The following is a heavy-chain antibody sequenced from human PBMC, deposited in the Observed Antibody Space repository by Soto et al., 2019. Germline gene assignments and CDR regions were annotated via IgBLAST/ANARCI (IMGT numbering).Heavy chain of an antibody. Sequence: QVQLVQSGAEVKKPGASVKVSCKASGYTFTSYDINWVRQATGQGLEWMGWMNPNSGNTGYAQKFQGRVTMTRNTYRSTAYMGLSSLRSEDTAVYYCARERSSGWYVDYWGQGTLVTVSS. CDR2: MNPNSGNT. D-gene: IGHD6-19*01. V-gene: IGHV1-8*01. CDR3: ARERSSGWYVDY. J-gene: IGHJ4*02. CDR1: GYTFTSYD.